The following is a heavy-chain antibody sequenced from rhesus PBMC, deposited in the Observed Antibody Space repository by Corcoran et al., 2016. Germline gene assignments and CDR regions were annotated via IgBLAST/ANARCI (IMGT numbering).Heavy chain of an antibody. CDR1: GGTISSGSYY. D-gene: IGHD3-34*01. V-gene: IGHV4S12*01. J-gene: IGHJ4*01. CDR3: ARGYWDFDY. Sequence: QVQLQESGPGVVKPSETLSLTCAVSGGTISSGSYYWSWLRQPPGKGLEWIGGIYSNSESTNYNPALKSRVTISKDTSKNQFSLKLSSVTATDTAVYYCARGYWDFDYWGQGVLVTVSS. CDR2: IYSNSEST.